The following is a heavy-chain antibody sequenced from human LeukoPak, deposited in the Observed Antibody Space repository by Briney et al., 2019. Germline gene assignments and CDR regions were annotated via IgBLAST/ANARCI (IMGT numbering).Heavy chain of an antibody. J-gene: IGHJ4*02. CDR1: GGSISSGGYS. D-gene: IGHD1-14*01. CDR3: ARSNHPRYYFDY. CDR2: IYHSGST. V-gene: IGHV4-30-2*01. Sequence: SETLSLTCAVSGGSISSGGYSWSWIRQPPGKGLERIGYIYHSGSTYYNPSLKSRVTISVDRSKNQFSLKLSSVTAADTAVYYCARSNHPRYYFDYWGQGTLVTVSS.